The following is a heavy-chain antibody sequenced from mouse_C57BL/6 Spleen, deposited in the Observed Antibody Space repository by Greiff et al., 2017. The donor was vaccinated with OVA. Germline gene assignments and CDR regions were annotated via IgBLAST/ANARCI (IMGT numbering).Heavy chain of an antibody. J-gene: IGHJ4*01. CDR3: ARDYYGTHYAMDY. Sequence: QVQLKESGPELVKPGASVKISCKASGYAFSSSWMNWVKQRPGKGLEWIGRIYPGDGDTNYNGKFKGKATLTADKSSSTAYMQLSSLTSEDSAVYFCARDYYGTHYAMDYWGQGTSVTVSS. CDR1: GYAFSSSW. V-gene: IGHV1-82*01. CDR2: IYPGDGDT. D-gene: IGHD1-1*01.